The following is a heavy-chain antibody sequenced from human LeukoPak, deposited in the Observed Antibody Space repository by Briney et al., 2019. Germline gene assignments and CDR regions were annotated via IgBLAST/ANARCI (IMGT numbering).Heavy chain of an antibody. CDR1: GYTFTGYD. CDR3: ARAPYDILTGYSLNWFDP. Sequence: ASVKVSCKASGYTFTGYDINWVRQATGQGLEWMGWVTPNSGNARYAQKFQGRVTITRDTSAYTGYMELRGLSSADTAVYFCARAPYDILTGYSLNWFDPWGQGTLVTVSS. CDR2: VTPNSGNA. V-gene: IGHV1-8*01. J-gene: IGHJ5*02. D-gene: IGHD3-9*01.